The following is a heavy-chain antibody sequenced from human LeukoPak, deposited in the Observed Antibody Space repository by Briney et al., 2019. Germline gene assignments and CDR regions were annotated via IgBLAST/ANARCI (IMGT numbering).Heavy chain of an antibody. J-gene: IGHJ4*02. D-gene: IGHD3-22*01. Sequence: PGGSLRLSCAASGFTFSKYGMHWVRQAPGKGLEWVAVIWSDGSYKNYADSVKGRFIISRDNSKNTLYLQMNSLRADDTAVYYCTREASKGYYDTSGYYYDYWGQGTLVTVSS. V-gene: IGHV3-33*01. CDR2: IWSDGSYK. CDR3: TREASKGYYDTSGYYYDY. CDR1: GFTFSKYG.